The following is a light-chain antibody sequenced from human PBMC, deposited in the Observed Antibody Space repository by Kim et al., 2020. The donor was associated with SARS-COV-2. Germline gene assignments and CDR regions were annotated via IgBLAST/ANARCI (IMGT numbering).Light chain of an antibody. CDR1: QSISSW. V-gene: IGKV1-5*03. Sequence: DIQMTQSHSTLSASVGDRVTITCRASQSISSWLAWYQQKPGKAPKLLIYKASSLESGVPSRFSGSGSGTEFTLTISSLQPDDSATYYCQQYNSYSPWTFGQGTKVEIK. CDR3: QQYNSYSPWT. J-gene: IGKJ1*01. CDR2: KAS.